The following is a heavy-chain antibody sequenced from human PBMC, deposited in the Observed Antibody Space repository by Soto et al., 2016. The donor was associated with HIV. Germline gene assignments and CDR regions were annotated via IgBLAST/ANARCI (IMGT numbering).Heavy chain of an antibody. V-gene: IGHV3-73*01. D-gene: IGHD3-16*01. Sequence: EVQLVESGGGLVQPGGSLKLSCAASGFIFSGSAMHWVRQASGKGLEWVGRIRSKANSYATAYAASVKGRFTISRDDSKNTAYLQMNSLKTEDTAVYYCTRLGLGTFHYYMDVWGKGTTVTVSS. CDR3: TRLGLGTFHYYMDV. J-gene: IGHJ6*03. CDR1: GFIFSGSA. CDR2: IRSKANSYAT.